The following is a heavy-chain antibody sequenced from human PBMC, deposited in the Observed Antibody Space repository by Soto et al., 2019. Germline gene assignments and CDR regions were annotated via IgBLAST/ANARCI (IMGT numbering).Heavy chain of an antibody. CDR3: AFNRDGGNYYYYGMDV. V-gene: IGHV3-11*06. D-gene: IGHD3-10*01. CDR1: GFTFSDYY. J-gene: IGHJ6*02. CDR2: ISSSSSYT. Sequence: GGSLRLSCAASGFTFSDYYMSWIRQAPGKGLEWVSYISSSSSYTNYAASVKGRFTISRDNAKNSLYLQMNILRAEDTAVYYCAFNRDGGNYYYYGMDVWGQGTTVTVSS.